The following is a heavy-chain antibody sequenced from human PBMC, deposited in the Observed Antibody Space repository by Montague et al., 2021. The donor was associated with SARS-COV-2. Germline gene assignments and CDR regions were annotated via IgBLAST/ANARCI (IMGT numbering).Heavy chain of an antibody. D-gene: IGHD3-10*01. CDR3: ARRGWFGELL. V-gene: IGHV4-59*08. J-gene: IGHJ4*02. CDR2: IYYSGST. CDR1: GGSISSYY. Sequence: SETLSLTCTVSGGSISSYYWSWIRQPPGKGLEWVGYIYYSGSTNYNPSLKSRVTISLDTSKNQFSLKLNSVTAADTAVYYCARRGWFGELLWGQGTLVTVSS.